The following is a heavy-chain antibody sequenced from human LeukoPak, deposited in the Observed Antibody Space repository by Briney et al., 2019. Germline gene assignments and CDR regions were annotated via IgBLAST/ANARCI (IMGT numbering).Heavy chain of an antibody. D-gene: IGHD3-3*01. V-gene: IGHV1-58*02. CDR1: GFTFTSSA. J-gene: IGHJ5*02. CDR2: IVVGSGNT. Sequence: SVKVPCKASGFTFTSSAMQWVRQARGQRLEWIGWIVVGSGNTNYAQKFQERVTITRDVSTSTAYMKLSSLRSEDTAVYYCAAEITIFGVGYNWFDPWGQGTLVTVSS. CDR3: AAEITIFGVGYNWFDP.